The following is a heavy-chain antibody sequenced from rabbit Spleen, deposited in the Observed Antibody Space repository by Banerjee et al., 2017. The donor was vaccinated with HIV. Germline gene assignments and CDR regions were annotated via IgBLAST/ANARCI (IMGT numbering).Heavy chain of an antibody. J-gene: IGHJ4*01. V-gene: IGHV1S45*01. CDR2: IDGGSSGSA. D-gene: IGHD4-1*01. CDR1: GFAFSSSDY. Sequence: QEQLVESGGGLVQPEGSLKLTCTASGFAFSSSDYMCWVRQAPGKGLKWIACIDGGSSGSAYWATWAKGRFTVSSPDVPNTLYLQLSSLTAADTATYFCVREVAGKFNLWGQGTLVTVS. CDR3: VREVAGKFNL.